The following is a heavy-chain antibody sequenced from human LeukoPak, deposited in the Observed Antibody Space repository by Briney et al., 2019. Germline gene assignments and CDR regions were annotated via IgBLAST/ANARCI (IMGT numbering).Heavy chain of an antibody. D-gene: IGHD4-17*01. J-gene: IGHJ4*02. V-gene: IGHV3-74*01. CDR1: GFTFSTYW. Sequence: PGGSLRLSCAVSGFTFSTYWMHWVRQAPGKGLVWVSRINSDGSSTSYADSVKGRFTISRDNAKNTLYLQMNSLRAEDTAVYYCAREDYGDYGLDYWGQGTLVTVSS. CDR3: AREDYGDYGLDY. CDR2: INSDGSST.